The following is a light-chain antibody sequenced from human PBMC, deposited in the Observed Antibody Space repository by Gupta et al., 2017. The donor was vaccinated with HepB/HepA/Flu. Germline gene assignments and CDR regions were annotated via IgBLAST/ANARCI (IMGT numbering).Light chain of an antibody. CDR3: SSSAGSDNGV. CDR1: SREYGAYNY. Sequence: QSALTQPPPASWSAGQSVPLSCTGTSREYGAYNYVSWYQQHPGKDPKPMMNEISKRRSGVPDRRYASKCGNEESPHASGVQAKDEADEYCSSSAGSDNGVFGGGTKLTVL. V-gene: IGLV2-8*01. CDR2: EIS. J-gene: IGLJ3*02.